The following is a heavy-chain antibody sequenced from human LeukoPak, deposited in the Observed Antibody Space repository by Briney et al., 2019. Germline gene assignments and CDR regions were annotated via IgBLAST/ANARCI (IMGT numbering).Heavy chain of an antibody. D-gene: IGHD3-10*01. Sequence: SETLSLTCTVSGGSISSSSYYWGWIRQPPGKGLEWIGSIYYSGSTYYNPSLKSRVTMSVDMSTRQISLKLSSVTAADTAVYYCARAVGGDGSGSLWGPGTLVTVSS. J-gene: IGHJ4*02. CDR2: IYYSGST. V-gene: IGHV4-39*07. CDR3: ARAVGGDGSGSL. CDR1: GGSISSSSYY.